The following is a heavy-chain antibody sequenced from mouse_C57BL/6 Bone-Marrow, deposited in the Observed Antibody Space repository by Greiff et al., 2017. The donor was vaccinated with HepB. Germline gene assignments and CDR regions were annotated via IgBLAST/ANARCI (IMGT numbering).Heavy chain of an antibody. CDR3: ERDDYYFDY. J-gene: IGHJ2*01. Sequence: EVKLQESGPGLVKPSQSLSLTCSVTGYSITSGYYWNWIRQFPGNKLEWMGYISYDGSNNYNPSLKNRISITRDTSKNQFFLKLKSVTTEDTATYYCERDDYYFDYWGQGTTLTVSS. D-gene: IGHD2-4*01. CDR1: GYSITSGYY. CDR2: ISYDGSN. V-gene: IGHV3-6*01.